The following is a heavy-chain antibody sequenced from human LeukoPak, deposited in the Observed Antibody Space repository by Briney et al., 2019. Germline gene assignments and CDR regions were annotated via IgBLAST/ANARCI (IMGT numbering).Heavy chain of an antibody. V-gene: IGHV3-20*04. J-gene: IGHJ4*02. D-gene: IGHD3-22*01. Sequence: GGSLRLSCAASGFTFDDYGMSWVRQAPGKGLEWVSGINWNGGSTGYADSVKGRFTISRDNAKNSLYLQMNSLRAEDTAVYYCARERGYYDSSGCDYWGQGTLVTVSS. CDR1: GFTFDDYG. CDR2: INWNGGST. CDR3: ARERGYYDSSGCDY.